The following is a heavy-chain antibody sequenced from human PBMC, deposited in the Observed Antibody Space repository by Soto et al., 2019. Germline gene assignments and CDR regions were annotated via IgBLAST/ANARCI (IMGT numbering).Heavy chain of an antibody. CDR2: MNPNSGNT. Sequence: QVPLVQSGAEVKKPGASVKVSCKASGYTFTSYDINWVRQATGQGLEWMGWMNPNSGNTGDAQKFQGRVTMTRHTSISTAYMELSSPRSEYTAVYYCARAQFPWGSYPNDGSDAFDLWGQGTMVTVSS. J-gene: IGHJ3*01. CDR1: GYTFTSYD. V-gene: IGHV1-8*01. D-gene: IGHD3-16*02. CDR3: ARAQFPWGSYPNDGSDAFDL.